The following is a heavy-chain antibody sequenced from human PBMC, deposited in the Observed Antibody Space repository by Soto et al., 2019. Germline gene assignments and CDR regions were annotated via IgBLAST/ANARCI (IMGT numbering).Heavy chain of an antibody. Sequence: QVQLQESGPGLVRPSETLSLTCTVSSDSISSYYWIWIRQSPGKGLEWIGYTDYSGNTNYNPSLKSLVTISADTSKNQFSLRLSSVTAADTAVYYCARAVGDPLYYLDYWGQGTLVTVSS. V-gene: IGHV4-59*08. CDR2: TDYSGNT. CDR1: SDSISSYY. J-gene: IGHJ4*02. CDR3: ARAVGDPLYYLDY. D-gene: IGHD6-19*01.